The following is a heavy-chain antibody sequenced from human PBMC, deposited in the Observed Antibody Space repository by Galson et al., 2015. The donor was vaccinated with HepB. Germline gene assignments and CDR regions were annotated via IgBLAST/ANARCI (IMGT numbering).Heavy chain of an antibody. D-gene: IGHD3-10*01. J-gene: IGHJ6*02. CDR3: AREDYMVRGVIINTALYYYYGMDV. V-gene: IGHV3-7*01. CDR1: GFTFSSYW. Sequence: SLRLSCAASGFTFSSYWMSWVRQAPGKGLEWVANIKQDGSEKYYVDSVKGRFTISRDNAKNSLYLQMNSLRAEDTAVYYCAREDYMVRGVIINTALYYYYGMDVWGQGTTVTVSS. CDR2: IKQDGSEK.